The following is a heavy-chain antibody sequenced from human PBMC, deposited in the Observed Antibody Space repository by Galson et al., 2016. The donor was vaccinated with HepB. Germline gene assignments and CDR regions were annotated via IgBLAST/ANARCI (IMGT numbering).Heavy chain of an antibody. CDR1: GGSVSSGSYY. Sequence: TLSLTCSVSGGSVSSGSYYWGWIRQPPGKALEWLALIYWDDDKRYSPSLKSRLTITKETSKNQVVLTMTNMDPVDTATYYCARENYGSGSYSFDYWGQGTLVTVSS. D-gene: IGHD3-10*01. J-gene: IGHJ4*02. CDR3: ARENYGSGSYSFDY. V-gene: IGHV2-5*02. CDR2: IYWDDDK.